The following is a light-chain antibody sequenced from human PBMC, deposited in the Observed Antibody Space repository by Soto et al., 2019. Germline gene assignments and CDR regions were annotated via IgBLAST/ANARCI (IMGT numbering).Light chain of an antibody. CDR3: QQYRNWPLT. CDR1: QSVSNNY. V-gene: IGKV3-20*01. CDR2: GAS. Sequence: EIVLTQSPGTLSLSPGERATLSCRASQSVSNNYLARYQQKPGQAPRLLIYGASNRATGIPDRFSGSGSGTEFTLTIDSLQSDDFAVYLCQQYRNWPLTFGGGTKVDIK. J-gene: IGKJ4*01.